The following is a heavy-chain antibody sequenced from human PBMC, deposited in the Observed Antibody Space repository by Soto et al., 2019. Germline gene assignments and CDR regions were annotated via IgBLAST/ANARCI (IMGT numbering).Heavy chain of an antibody. CDR2: ISYDGSNK. CDR3: AKDLYRAVPCY. CDR1: GFTFSSYG. Sequence: QVQLVESGGGVVQPGRSLRLSCAASGFTFSSYGMHWVRQAPGKGLEWVAVISYDGSNKYYADSVKGRFTISRDNSKNTLYLQMNSLRAEDTAVYYCAKDLYRAVPCYWVQGTLVTVSS. J-gene: IGHJ4*02. V-gene: IGHV3-30*18. D-gene: IGHD6-19*01.